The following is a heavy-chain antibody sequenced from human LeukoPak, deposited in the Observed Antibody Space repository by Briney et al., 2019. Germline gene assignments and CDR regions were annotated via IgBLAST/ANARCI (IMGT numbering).Heavy chain of an antibody. V-gene: IGHV3-23*01. CDR3: AKRLRFGLALGDFDY. CDR1: GFTFSNYA. CDR2: ISDSGNST. Sequence: GGSLRLSCAASGFTFSNYAMSWVRQAPGKGLEWVSDISDSGNSTYYADSVKGRFTISRDSSMETLYLQMNSPRTEDTATYFRAKRLRFGLALGDFDYWGQGTLVTVSS. J-gene: IGHJ4*02. D-gene: IGHD3/OR15-3a*01.